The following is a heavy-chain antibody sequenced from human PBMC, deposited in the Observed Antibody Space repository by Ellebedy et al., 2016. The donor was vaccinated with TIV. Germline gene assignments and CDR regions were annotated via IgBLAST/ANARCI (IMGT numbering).Heavy chain of an antibody. CDR3: ARGLFDIAAAGLGKNWYDP. J-gene: IGHJ5*02. V-gene: IGHV3-33*01. Sequence: PGGSLRLSCAASGFTFSTYSMHWVRQAPGKGLEWVAVIWYDGTKKYYADSVKGRFTISRDNSKNTLDLQMNSLRVDDTAVYYCARGLFDIAAAGLGKNWYDPWGQGTLVTVSS. D-gene: IGHD6-13*01. CDR1: GFTFSTYS. CDR2: IWYDGTKK.